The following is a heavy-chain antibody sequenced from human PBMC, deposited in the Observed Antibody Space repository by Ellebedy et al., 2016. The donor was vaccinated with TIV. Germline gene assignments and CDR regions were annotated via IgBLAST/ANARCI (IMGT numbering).Heavy chain of an antibody. CDR1: GFTFDDYG. D-gene: IGHD3-16*01. J-gene: IGHJ4*02. CDR2: INWNGGST. V-gene: IGHV3-20*04. CDR3: ARLAGGGTYLDS. Sequence: GESLKISCAASGFTFDDYGMSWVRQAPGKGLEWVSGINWNGGSTGYADSVKGRFTISRDNAKNSLYLQINSLRAEDTALYYCARLAGGGTYLDSWGQGTLVTVSS.